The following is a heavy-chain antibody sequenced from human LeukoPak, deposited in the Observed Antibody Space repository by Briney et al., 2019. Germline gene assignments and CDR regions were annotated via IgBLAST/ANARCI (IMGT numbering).Heavy chain of an antibody. J-gene: IGHJ4*02. Sequence: AGGFLRLSCAASGFTFSSYAMNWVRQSPGKGLQWVTAISTTGDNTYYADSVKGRFTVSRDNSRNTLYLQMNSLRAEDTAVYYCAARGYRNGPFDYWGQGTLVTVSS. CDR2: ISTTGDNT. CDR1: GFTFSSYA. V-gene: IGHV3-23*01. D-gene: IGHD5-18*01. CDR3: AARGYRNGPFDY.